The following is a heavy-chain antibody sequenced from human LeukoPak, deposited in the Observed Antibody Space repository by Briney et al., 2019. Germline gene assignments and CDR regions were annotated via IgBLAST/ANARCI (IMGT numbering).Heavy chain of an antibody. CDR2: INHSGST. Sequence: SETLSLTCTVSGGSISSSSYYWSWIRQPPGKGLEWIGEINHSGSTNYNPSLKSRVTISVDTSKNQFSLKLSSVTAADTAVYYCARGRTVVPAARPYDYWGQGTLVTVSS. CDR3: ARGRTVVPAARPYDY. V-gene: IGHV4-39*07. CDR1: GGSISSSSYY. J-gene: IGHJ4*02. D-gene: IGHD2-2*02.